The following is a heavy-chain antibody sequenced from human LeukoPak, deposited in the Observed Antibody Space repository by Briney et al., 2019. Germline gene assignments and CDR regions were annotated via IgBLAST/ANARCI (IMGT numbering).Heavy chain of an antibody. CDR3: ARDGEYNWNDEEGAFDI. V-gene: IGHV1-46*01. CDR2: INPSGGST. D-gene: IGHD1-20*01. J-gene: IGHJ3*02. CDR1: GYTFTSYY. Sequence: ASVKVSCKASGYTFTSYYMHWVRQAPGQGLEWMGIINPSGGSTSYAQKNQGRVTLTTDTSTRTAYMELRSLRSDDTAVYYCARDGEYNWNDEEGAFDIWGQGTMVTVSS.